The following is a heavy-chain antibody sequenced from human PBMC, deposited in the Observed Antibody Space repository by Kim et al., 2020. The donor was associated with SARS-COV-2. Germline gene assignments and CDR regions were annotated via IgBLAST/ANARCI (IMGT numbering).Heavy chain of an antibody. V-gene: IGHV1-69*13. CDR3: ARDRWFGEDDWFDP. CDR2: IIPIFGTA. D-gene: IGHD3-10*01. Sequence: SVKVSCKASGGTFSSYAISWVRQAPGQGLEWMGGIIPIFGTANYAQKFQGRVTITADESTSTAYMELSSLRSEDTAVYYCARDRWFGEDDWFDPWGQGTLVTVSS. J-gene: IGHJ5*02. CDR1: GGTFSSYA.